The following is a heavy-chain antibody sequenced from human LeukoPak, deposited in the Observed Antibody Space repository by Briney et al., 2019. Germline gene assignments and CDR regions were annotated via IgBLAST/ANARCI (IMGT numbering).Heavy chain of an antibody. J-gene: IGHJ4*02. V-gene: IGHV3-66*01. CDR1: GFTFSSYA. D-gene: IGHD5-18*01. CDR3: ASTVTAG. CDR2: IYSGGST. Sequence: GGSLRLSCAASGFTFSSYAMSWVRQAPGKGLEWVSVIYSGGSTYYADSVKGRFTISRDNSKNTLYLQMNSLRAEDTAVYYCASTVTAGWGQGTLVTVSS.